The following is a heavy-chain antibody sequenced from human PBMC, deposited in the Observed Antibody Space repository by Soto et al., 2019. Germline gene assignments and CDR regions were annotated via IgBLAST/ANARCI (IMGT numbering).Heavy chain of an antibody. J-gene: IGHJ4*02. CDR3: AKDYYGDS. V-gene: IGHV3-30*18. Sequence: QVHLVESGGGVVQPGRSLRLSCAASGFTFRNYGMHWVRQAPGKGLEWVAVISYDGSNKYYADSVKGRFTISRDNSKNTLYLQMNSLRAEDTAVDFGAKDYYGDSWGQGTLVTVSS. CDR1: GFTFRNYG. CDR2: ISYDGSNK.